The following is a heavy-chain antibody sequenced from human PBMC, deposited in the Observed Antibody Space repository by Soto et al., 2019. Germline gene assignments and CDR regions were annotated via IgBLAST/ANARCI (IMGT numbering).Heavy chain of an antibody. CDR2: IYYNGSV. D-gene: IGHD2-8*02. CDR3: ARRLVVVAARNFDY. J-gene: IGHJ4*02. CDR1: SGSISSPNYY. Sequence: TSETLSLTCTVSSGSISSPNYYWDWIRQPPGKGLEWIGNIYYNGSVHYNPSLKSRVTISVDTSKSQFSLRLSSVTAADTAVYYCARRLVVVAARNFDYWGQGTLVTVAS. V-gene: IGHV4-39*01.